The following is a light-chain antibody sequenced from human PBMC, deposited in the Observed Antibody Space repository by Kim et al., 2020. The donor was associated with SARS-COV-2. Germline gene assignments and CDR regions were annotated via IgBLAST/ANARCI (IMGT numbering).Light chain of an antibody. CDR1: SPNIGADYD. CDR2: GNN. V-gene: IGLV1-40*01. CDR3: QSYDRSLTVV. J-gene: IGLJ2*01. Sequence: GQRVTISCTGSSPNIGADYDVQWYQHLPGTAPKLLIYGNNNRPSGVPDRFSGSKSGTSASLAITGLQAVDEADYYCQSYDRSLTVVFGGGTQLTVL.